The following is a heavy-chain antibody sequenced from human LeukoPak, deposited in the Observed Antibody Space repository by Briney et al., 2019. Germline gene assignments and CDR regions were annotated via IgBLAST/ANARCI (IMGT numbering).Heavy chain of an antibody. J-gene: IGHJ4*02. Sequence: ASVKVSCKASGYTFTGYYMHWVRQAPGQGLEWMGWINPNSGGTNYAQKFQGRVTMTRDTSISTAYMELSRLRSDDTDVYYCARGSRWDGKLYIDYWGQGTLVTVSS. CDR2: INPNSGGT. D-gene: IGHD1-26*01. CDR1: GYTFTGYY. CDR3: ARGSRWDGKLYIDY. V-gene: IGHV1-2*02.